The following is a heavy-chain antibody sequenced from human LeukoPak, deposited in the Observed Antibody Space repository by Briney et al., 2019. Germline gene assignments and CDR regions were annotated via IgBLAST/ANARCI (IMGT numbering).Heavy chain of an antibody. CDR3: ATECCSGGSCYPTSWFHP. V-gene: IGHV1-69-2*01. J-gene: IGHJ5*02. D-gene: IGHD2-15*01. CDR2: VDPEDGET. Sequence: ASVKVSCKVSGYTFTDYYMHWLQQAPGKGLEWMGLVDPEDGETIYAEKFQGRVTITADTSTDTAYMELSSLRSEDAVVYYCATECCSGGSCYPTSWFHPWGSGTLITVSA. CDR1: GYTFTDYY.